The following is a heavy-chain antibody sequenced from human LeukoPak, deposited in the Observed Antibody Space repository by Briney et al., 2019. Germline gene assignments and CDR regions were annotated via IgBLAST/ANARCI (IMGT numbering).Heavy chain of an antibody. Sequence: GGSLRLSCSASGFTLSSYAMHWVRQAPGKGLEYVSGISSNGGSVYADSVKGRFTTSRDNSKNTLYLQMNSLRAEDTAVYYCARENGDYDYYGMDVWGQGTTVTVSS. V-gene: IGHV3-64*04. CDR1: GFTLSSYA. J-gene: IGHJ6*02. CDR2: ISSNGGS. D-gene: IGHD4-17*01. CDR3: ARENGDYDYYGMDV.